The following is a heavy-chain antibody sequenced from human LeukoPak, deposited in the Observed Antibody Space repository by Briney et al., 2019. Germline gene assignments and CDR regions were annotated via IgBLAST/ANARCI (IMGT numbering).Heavy chain of an antibody. CDR2: IILIFGTA. V-gene: IGHV1-69*06. CDR3: ARDEYYYGSGSYYNPARFDY. D-gene: IGHD3-10*01. CDR1: GGTFSSYA. J-gene: IGHJ4*02. Sequence: ASVKVSCKASGGTFSSYAISWVRQAPGQGLEWMGGIILIFGTANYAQKFQGRVTITADKSTSTAYMELSSLRSEDTAVYYCARDEYYYGSGSYYNPARFDYWGQGTLVTVSS.